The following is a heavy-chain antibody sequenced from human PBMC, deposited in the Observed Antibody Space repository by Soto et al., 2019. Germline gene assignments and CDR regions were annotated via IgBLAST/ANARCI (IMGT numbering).Heavy chain of an antibody. Sequence: QVQLHQWGAGLLKPSETLSLTCAMYGGSFSDYYGSWFRQPPGKGLEWIGEISQGEGTRYNPSLKGPVTISVDKVKGQVPLRLTSLTGEDTAIYYCARGPDRAKVGYWGQGTLVTVSS. CDR3: ARGPDRAKVGY. V-gene: IGHV4-34*01. J-gene: IGHJ4*02. CDR1: GGSFSDYY. CDR2: ISQGEGT. D-gene: IGHD3-22*01.